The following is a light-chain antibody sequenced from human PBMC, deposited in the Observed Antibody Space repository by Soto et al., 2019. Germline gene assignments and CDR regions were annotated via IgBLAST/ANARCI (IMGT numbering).Light chain of an antibody. CDR3: SSYAGSLYV. J-gene: IGLJ1*01. CDR2: EVS. CDR1: SSDVGGYNY. V-gene: IGLV2-8*01. Sequence: QSALTQPPSASGSPGQSVTISCTGTSSDVGGYNYVSWYQQHPGKAPKLMIYEVSKRPSGVSDRFSGSKSGNTASLTVSGLQGEDEADYYCSSYAGSLYVFGTGTKLTVL.